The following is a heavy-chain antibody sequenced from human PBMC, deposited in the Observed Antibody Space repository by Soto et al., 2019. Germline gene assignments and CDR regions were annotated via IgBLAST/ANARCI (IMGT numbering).Heavy chain of an antibody. V-gene: IGHV4-34*01. CDR3: ARVRRGLYSSSRPGYFDY. CDR2: INHSGST. J-gene: IGHJ4*02. CDR1: GGSFSGYY. Sequence: WETLSLTCAVYGGSFSGYYWSWIRQPPGKGLEWIGEINHSGSTNYNPSLKSRVTISVDTSKNQFSLKLSSVTAADTAVDYCARVRRGLYSSSRPGYFDYWGQGTLVTVSS. D-gene: IGHD6-6*01.